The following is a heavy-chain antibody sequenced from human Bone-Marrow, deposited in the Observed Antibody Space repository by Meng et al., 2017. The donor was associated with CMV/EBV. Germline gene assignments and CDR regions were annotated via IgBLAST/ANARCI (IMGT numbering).Heavy chain of an antibody. J-gene: IGHJ6*02. CDR3: AKSMVRGVDNYYYYGMDV. V-gene: IGHV3-23*01. Sequence: GGSLRLSCAASRFTFSSHAMSWVRQAPGKGLEWVSGISDRTYYADSVKGRFTISRDNSKNTLYLQMNSLRAEDTAVYYCAKSMVRGVDNYYYYGMDVWGQGTTVTVSS. CDR1: RFTFSSHA. CDR2: ISDRT. D-gene: IGHD3-10*01.